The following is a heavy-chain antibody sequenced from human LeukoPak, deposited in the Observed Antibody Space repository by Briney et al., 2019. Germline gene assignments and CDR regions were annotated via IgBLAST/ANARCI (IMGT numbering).Heavy chain of an antibody. Sequence: PGGSLRLSCAASGFTFSNYAMSWVRQAPGKGLEWVSASRVSGGNTYYADSVKGRFTISRDNSKNTLYLQMNSLRAEDTAVYYCVKGFGVIIYYFEYWGQGTLVTVSS. J-gene: IGHJ4*02. D-gene: IGHD3-3*01. V-gene: IGHV3-23*01. CDR1: GFTFSNYA. CDR3: VKGFGVIIYYFEY. CDR2: SRVSGGNT.